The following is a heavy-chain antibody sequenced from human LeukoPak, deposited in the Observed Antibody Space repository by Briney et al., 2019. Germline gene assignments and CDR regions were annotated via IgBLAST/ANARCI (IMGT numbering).Heavy chain of an antibody. J-gene: IGHJ5*02. V-gene: IGHV4-38-2*02. CDR1: GYSISSGYY. CDR2: IYHSGSA. D-gene: IGHD3-16*01. Sequence: PSETLSLTCTVSGYSISSGYYWGWIRQPPGKGLEWIASIYHSGSAYYHPSLKSRVTISVDTSKNQFSLMLTSLTAADTAVYYCARAGSLGNWFDPWGQGTLVTVSS. CDR3: ARAGSLGNWFDP.